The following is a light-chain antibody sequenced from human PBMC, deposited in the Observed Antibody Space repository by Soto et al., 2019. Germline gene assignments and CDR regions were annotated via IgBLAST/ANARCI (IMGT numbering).Light chain of an antibody. V-gene: IGLV2-8*01. CDR1: SGDVGAYNS. J-gene: IGLJ2*01. CDR3: SSYAGRNNPVV. CDR2: GXX. Sequence: QSALTQPPSASGSPGQSVTISCPGTSGDVGAYNSASWYQQHPGKAPXXXXXGXXXXXSXVXXXFSGSKSGNTASLTVSGXXXXXXXXXXCSSYAGRNNPVVFGGGTKLPVL.